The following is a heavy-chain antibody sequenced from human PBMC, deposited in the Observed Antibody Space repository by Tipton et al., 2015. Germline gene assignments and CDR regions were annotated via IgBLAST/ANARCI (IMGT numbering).Heavy chain of an antibody. CDR3: AKDIFPMLDYHYGMDV. Sequence: GSLRLSCAASGFSFMGYAMSWVRQAPGKGLEWVSSISGSGGATYYADSVKGRFTISRDTSKNTLYLQMNSLRAEDTAVYYCAKDIFPMLDYHYGMDVWGQGTTVTVSS. CDR1: GFSFMGYA. CDR2: ISGSGGAT. D-gene: IGHD2-8*01. J-gene: IGHJ6*02. V-gene: IGHV3-23*01.